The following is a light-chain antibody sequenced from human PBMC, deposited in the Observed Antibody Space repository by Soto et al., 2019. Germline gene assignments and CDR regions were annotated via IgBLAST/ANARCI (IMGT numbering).Light chain of an antibody. CDR2: EVT. J-gene: IGLJ1*01. CDR1: SSDVGNGYDS. V-gene: IGLV2-14*01. CDR3: SSYTASVAPYV. Sequence: QSALTQPASVSGSPGQSITISCSGSSSDVGNGYDSVSWYQQHPGKAPKLIIYEVTNRPSGVSSRFSGSKSGNTASLNISGLHAPEEADYPCSSYTASVAPYVFGTGTKVTVL.